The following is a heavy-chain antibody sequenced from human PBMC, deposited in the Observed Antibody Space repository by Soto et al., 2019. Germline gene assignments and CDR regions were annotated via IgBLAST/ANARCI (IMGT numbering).Heavy chain of an antibody. CDR1: GGTFSSYA. CDR3: ARGIAVAGQIYYYGMDV. CDR2: IIPIFGTA. Sequence: SVKVSCKASGGTFSSYAISWVRQAPGQGLEWMGGIIPIFGTANYAQKFQGRVTITADESTSTAYMELSSLRSEDTAVYYCARGIAVAGQIYYYGMDVWGQGTTVTVSS. V-gene: IGHV1-69*13. J-gene: IGHJ6*02. D-gene: IGHD6-19*01.